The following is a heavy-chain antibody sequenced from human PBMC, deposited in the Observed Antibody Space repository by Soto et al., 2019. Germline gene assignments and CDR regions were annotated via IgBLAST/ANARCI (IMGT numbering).Heavy chain of an antibody. Sequence: QLQLQESGPGLVKPSETLSLTCTVSGGSISSSSYYWGWIRQPPGKGLEWIGSIYYSGSTYYNPSLKSRVTLSVDTSKNQFSLKLSSVPAADTAVYYCARQGPEVRGVMMGFDPWGQGTLVTVSS. CDR1: GGSISSSSYY. D-gene: IGHD3-10*01. CDR2: IYYSGST. J-gene: IGHJ5*02. CDR3: ARQGPEVRGVMMGFDP. V-gene: IGHV4-39*01.